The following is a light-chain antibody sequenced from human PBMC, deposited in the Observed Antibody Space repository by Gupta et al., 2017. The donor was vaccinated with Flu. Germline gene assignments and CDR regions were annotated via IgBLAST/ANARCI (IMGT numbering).Light chain of an antibody. CDR2: SAT. V-gene: IGLV7-43*01. Sequence: TVVTPEPSLTVSPGGTATLTSASSTGAVTSNNYPYWFQQKPGQAPRPLIYSATNKASWTPARSAGTLREGKAVLTMAGVQGEDDADYCHLRDYRSGQIWVFGGGTKLTVL. CDR3: LRDYRSGQIWV. J-gene: IGLJ3*02. CDR1: TGAVTSNNY.